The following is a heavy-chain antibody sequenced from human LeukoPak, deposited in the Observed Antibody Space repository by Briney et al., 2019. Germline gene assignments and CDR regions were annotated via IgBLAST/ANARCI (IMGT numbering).Heavy chain of an antibody. Sequence: PSETLSLTCSVSGGSISSYYWGWIRQPPGKGLEWIGSIYYSGSTYYNPSLKSRVTMSVDTSKNQFSLKLSSVTAADTAVYYCARDHSRLPGYSGYDIWGRGTTVTVSS. J-gene: IGHJ6*02. CDR1: GGSISSYY. CDR2: IYYSGST. CDR3: ARDHSRLPGYSGYDI. V-gene: IGHV4-39*07. D-gene: IGHD5-12*01.